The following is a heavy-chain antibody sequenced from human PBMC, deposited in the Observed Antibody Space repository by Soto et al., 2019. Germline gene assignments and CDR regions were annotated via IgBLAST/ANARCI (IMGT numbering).Heavy chain of an antibody. CDR1: GYTFTSYD. CDR3: ARRRGVAAAGTRNNWFDP. V-gene: IGHV1-8*01. D-gene: IGHD6-13*01. J-gene: IGHJ5*02. CDR2: MNPNSGNT. Sequence: QVQLVQSGAEVKKPGASVKVSCKAAGYTFTSYDINWVRQATGQGLEWMGWMNPNSGNTGYAQKFQGRVTMTRNTSISTDYMELSSLRSEDKAVYYCARRRGVAAAGTRNNWFDPWGQGTLVTVS.